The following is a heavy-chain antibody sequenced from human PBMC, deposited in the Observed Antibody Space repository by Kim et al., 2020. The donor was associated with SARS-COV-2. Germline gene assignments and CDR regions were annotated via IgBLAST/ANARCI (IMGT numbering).Heavy chain of an antibody. D-gene: IGHD3-3*01. J-gene: IGHJ4*02. CDR2: IYYRGST. V-gene: IGHV4-39*01. Sequence: SETLSLTCTVSGDSISSTSYYWGWIRQPPGKGLEWIGSIYYRGSTYYNPSLRSRVTISIDTSKNQFSLKLSSVTAADTAVYYCARQIPSTIFGAVIRYFFDYWGQGTLVTVSS. CDR1: GDSISSTSYY. CDR3: ARQIPSTIFGAVIRYFFDY.